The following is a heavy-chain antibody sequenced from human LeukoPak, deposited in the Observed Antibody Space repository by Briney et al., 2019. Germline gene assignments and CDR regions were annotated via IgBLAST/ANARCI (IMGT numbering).Heavy chain of an antibody. CDR1: RFTFSSYA. J-gene: IGHJ3*02. CDR2: ISGSGGST. CDR3: AKLTGYCSSTSCYSSAYDAFDI. Sequence: GGSLRLSCAASRFTFSSYAMSWVRQAPGKGLEWVSAISGSGGSTYYADSVKGRFTISRDNSKNTLYLQMNSLRAEDTAVYYCAKLTGYCSSTSCYSSAYDAFDIWGQGTMVTVSS. D-gene: IGHD2-2*03. V-gene: IGHV3-23*01.